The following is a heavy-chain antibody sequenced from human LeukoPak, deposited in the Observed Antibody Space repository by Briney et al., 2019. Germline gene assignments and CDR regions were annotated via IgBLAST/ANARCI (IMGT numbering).Heavy chain of an antibody. Sequence: SETLSLTCAVYGGSFSGYYWSWIRQPPGKGLEWIGEINHSGSTNHNPSLKSRVTISVDTSKNQFSLKLSSVTAADTAVYYCARQRVVVTEGFDYWGQGTLVTVSS. J-gene: IGHJ4*02. V-gene: IGHV4-34*01. D-gene: IGHD2-15*01. CDR3: ARQRVVVTEGFDY. CDR2: INHSGST. CDR1: GGSFSGYY.